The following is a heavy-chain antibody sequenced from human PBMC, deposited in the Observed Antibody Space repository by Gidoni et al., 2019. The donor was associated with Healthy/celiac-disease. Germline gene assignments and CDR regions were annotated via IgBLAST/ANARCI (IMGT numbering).Heavy chain of an antibody. Sequence: QVQLVESGGGVAQPASSLSLACAASGFHFSSYARHWVRQAPGKGLEWVAVISYDGSNKHYAESVKCRVTISRDNSKNTLYLQMNSLRAEDTAVDYGARDVGLGFLEWFGLDYWGQGTLVTVSS. CDR3: ARDVGLGFLEWFGLDY. D-gene: IGHD3-3*01. V-gene: IGHV3-30-3*01. J-gene: IGHJ4*02. CDR2: ISYDGSNK. CDR1: GFHFSSYA.